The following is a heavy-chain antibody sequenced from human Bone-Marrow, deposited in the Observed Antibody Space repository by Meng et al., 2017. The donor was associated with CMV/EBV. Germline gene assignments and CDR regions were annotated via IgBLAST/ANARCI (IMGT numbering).Heavy chain of an antibody. Sequence: SVKVSCKASGYTFTGYYMHWVRQAPGQGLEWMGRIIPILGIANYAQKFQGRVTITADKSTSTAYMELSSLRSEDTAVYYYARDIPSRRKYQLLNYWGQGTLVTVSS. CDR1: GYTFTGYY. CDR3: ARDIPSRRKYQLLNY. J-gene: IGHJ4*02. V-gene: IGHV1-69*04. D-gene: IGHD2-2*01. CDR2: IIPILGIA.